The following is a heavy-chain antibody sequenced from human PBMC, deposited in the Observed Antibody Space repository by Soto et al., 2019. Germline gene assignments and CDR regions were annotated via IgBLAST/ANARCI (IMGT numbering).Heavy chain of an antibody. CDR2: INYSGST. CDR1: GGSIRSYY. Sequence: QVQLQESGPGLVKPSETLSLTCTVSGGSIRSYYWSWIRQPPGKALEGIGYINYSGSTNHNPSLKSRVITAVGTSMTQFPLQLSSLTAADTAVYYCARVWTFHWYFDLWGRGTLVTVSS. J-gene: IGHJ2*01. D-gene: IGHD1-1*01. CDR3: ARVWTFHWYFDL. V-gene: IGHV4-59*01.